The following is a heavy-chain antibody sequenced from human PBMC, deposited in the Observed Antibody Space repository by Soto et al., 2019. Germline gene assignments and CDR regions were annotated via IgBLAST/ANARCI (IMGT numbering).Heavy chain of an antibody. Sequence: PSETLSLTCTVSGGSISSYYWSWIRQPPGKGLEWIGYIYYSGSTNYNPSLKSRVTISVDTSKNQFSLKLSSVTAADTAVYYCARLAGYSYGPLYNWFDPWGQGTLVTVSS. V-gene: IGHV4-59*01. J-gene: IGHJ5*02. CDR3: ARLAGYSYGPLYNWFDP. CDR1: GGSISSYY. CDR2: IYYSGST. D-gene: IGHD5-18*01.